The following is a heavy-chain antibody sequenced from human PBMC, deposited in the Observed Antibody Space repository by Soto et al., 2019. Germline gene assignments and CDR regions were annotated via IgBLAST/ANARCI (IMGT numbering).Heavy chain of an antibody. CDR3: ARGAWIAAPYDY. J-gene: IGHJ4*02. CDR1: GGSFSGYY. CDR2: INHSGGT. Sequence: QVQLQQWGAGLLKPSETLSLTCAVYGGSFSGYYWSWIRQPPGKGLEWIGEINHSGGTNYNPSLKSRVTISVDTSKNQFSLKLSSVTAADTAVYYCARGAWIAAPYDYWGQGTLVTVSS. D-gene: IGHD6-6*01. V-gene: IGHV4-34*01.